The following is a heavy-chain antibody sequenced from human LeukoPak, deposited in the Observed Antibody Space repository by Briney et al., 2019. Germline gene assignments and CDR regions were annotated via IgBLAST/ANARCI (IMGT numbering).Heavy chain of an antibody. V-gene: IGHV4-61*01. Sequence: SETLSLTCTVSGGSVSSGSYYWSWIRQPPGTGLEWIGYIYYSGSTNYNPSLKSRVTISVDTFKNQFSLKLSSVTAADTAVYYCHGRAAAGGDYWGQGTLVTVSS. J-gene: IGHJ4*02. CDR1: GGSVSSGSYY. CDR2: IYYSGST. CDR3: HGRAAAGGDY. D-gene: IGHD6-13*01.